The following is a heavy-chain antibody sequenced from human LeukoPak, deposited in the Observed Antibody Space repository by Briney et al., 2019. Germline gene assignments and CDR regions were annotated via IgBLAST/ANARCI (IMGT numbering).Heavy chain of an antibody. J-gene: IGHJ4*02. CDR3: VRVNYGGNSGYHFDQ. CDR1: GFTLRSYA. V-gene: IGHV3-23*01. D-gene: IGHD4-23*01. Sequence: PGGSLRLSCEASGFTLRSYAMSWVRQAPGKGLEWVADISDGGDGTHYADSVKGRFTISRDNPKNIVFLQLNSLRAQDTVIYYCVRVNYGGNSGYHFDQWGQGTLVTVSS. CDR2: ISDGGDGT.